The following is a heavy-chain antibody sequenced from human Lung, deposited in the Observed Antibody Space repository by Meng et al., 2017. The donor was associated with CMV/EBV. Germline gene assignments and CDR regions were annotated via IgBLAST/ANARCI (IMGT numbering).Heavy chain of an antibody. CDR2: IVSEADGGTT. Sequence: SGFHFSNAWMSWVRQAPGKGLEWVGRIVSEADGGTTHNAAPVKGRFTISRDDSKNTLYLQMNSLKTEDTAMYYCATDLYYDDSGLRDYWGRGTLVTVSS. CDR3: ATDLYYDDSGLRDY. CDR1: GFHFSNAW. D-gene: IGHD3-22*01. J-gene: IGHJ4*02. V-gene: IGHV3-15*04.